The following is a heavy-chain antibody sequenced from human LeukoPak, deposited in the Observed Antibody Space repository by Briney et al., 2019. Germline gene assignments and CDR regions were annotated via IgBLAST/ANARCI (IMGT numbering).Heavy chain of an antibody. J-gene: IGHJ6*03. CDR1: GCRFTSYW. D-gene: IGHD2-8*01. CDR2: IYPDDSDT. Sequence: GEALKISFKGSGCRFTSYWIGWGRRMPGKGVEWMGIIYPDDSDTRDSPSFEGEVIISVDKSISTAYLQWSSLNASDTATYYCARHGHCTNGVCYSNYYYYMDVWGKGTTVTVSS. CDR3: ARHGHCTNGVCYSNYYYYMDV. V-gene: IGHV5-51*01.